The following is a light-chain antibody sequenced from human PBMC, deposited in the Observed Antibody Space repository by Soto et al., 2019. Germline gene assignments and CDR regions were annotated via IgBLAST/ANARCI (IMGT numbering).Light chain of an antibody. Sequence: SVLTQPASVSGSPGQSITISCTGTSSDVGGYNYVSWYQQHPGKAPKLMIYDVSNRPSGVSNRFSGSKSGNTASLTISGLQAEDEADYYCSSYTGSTTYVFGIGTKVTV. CDR2: DVS. CDR1: SSDVGGYNY. CDR3: SSYTGSTTYV. V-gene: IGLV2-14*01. J-gene: IGLJ1*01.